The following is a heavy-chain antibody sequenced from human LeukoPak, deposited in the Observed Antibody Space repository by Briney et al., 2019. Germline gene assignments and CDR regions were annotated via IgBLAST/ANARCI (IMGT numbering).Heavy chain of an antibody. CDR2: IWYDGSKT. D-gene: IGHD3-16*02. J-gene: IGHJ4*02. Sequence: GGSLRLSCAASGFTFSSYGMHWVRQAPGKGLEWVAVIWYDGSKTYYADSVKGRFTISRDSSKKTLYLQMNSLRAEDTAVYYCARDGNYRFDYWGQGTLVTVSS. CDR3: ARDGNYRFDY. CDR1: GFTFSSYG. V-gene: IGHV3-33*01.